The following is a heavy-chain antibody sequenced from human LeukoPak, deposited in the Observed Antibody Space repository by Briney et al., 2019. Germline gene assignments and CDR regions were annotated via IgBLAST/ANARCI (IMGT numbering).Heavy chain of an antibody. V-gene: IGHV3-23*01. J-gene: IGHJ4*02. CDR2: IYDDNT. Sequence: GGSLRLSCAASGFTVSAYAMAWVRQAPGKGLEWVSTIYDDNTYYADSVKGRFSISRDNSKNTLYLQMDSLRGEDTAVYYCAKDFRIGYSAHFDYWGQGALVTVSS. CDR1: GFTVSAYA. D-gene: IGHD2-21*01. CDR3: AKDFRIGYSAHFDY.